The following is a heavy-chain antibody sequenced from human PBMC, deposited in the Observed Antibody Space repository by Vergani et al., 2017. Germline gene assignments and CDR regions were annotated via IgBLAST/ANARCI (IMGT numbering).Heavy chain of an antibody. CDR3: ANKDRSSVQYYFGY. V-gene: IGHV4-38-2*02. CDR1: GYSISSGYY. Sequence: QVQLQESGPGLVKPSETLSLPCTVSGYSISSGYYWGWLRQPPGKVMEWIGSIYHSGRTYYNPSLKSRVTTSVDTSKNQLSLKMSSVTAADTAVYYCANKDRSSVQYYFGYWGQGTLVTVSS. J-gene: IGHJ4*02. D-gene: IGHD6-13*01. CDR2: IYHSGRT.